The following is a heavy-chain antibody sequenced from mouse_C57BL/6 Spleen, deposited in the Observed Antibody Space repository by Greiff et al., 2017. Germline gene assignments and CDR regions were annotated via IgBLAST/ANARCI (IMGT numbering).Heavy chain of an antibody. CDR3: TRARRQSPLDY. Sequence: QVQLQQSGAELVRPGASVTLSCKASGYTFTDYEMHWVKQTPVHGLEWIGAIDPETGGTAYNQKFKGKAILTADKSSSTAYMELRSLTSEDSAVYYCTRARRQSPLDYWGQGTTLTVSS. J-gene: IGHJ2*01. CDR2: IDPETGGT. V-gene: IGHV1-15*01. D-gene: IGHD1-2*01. CDR1: GYTFTDYE.